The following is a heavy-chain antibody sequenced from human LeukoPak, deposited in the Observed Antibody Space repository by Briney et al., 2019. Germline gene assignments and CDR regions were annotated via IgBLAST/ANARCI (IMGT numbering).Heavy chain of an antibody. D-gene: IGHD3-22*01. CDR3: ARERPYYYDSSGYPENFDY. CDR1: GFTFSSYS. J-gene: IGHJ4*02. CDR2: ISSSSSYI. V-gene: IGHV3-21*01. Sequence: GGSLRLSCAASGFTFSSYSMNWVRQAPGKGLEWVSSISSSSSYIYYADSVKGRFTISRDNAKNSLYLQMNSLRAEDTAVYYCARERPYYYDSSGYPENFDYWGQGTLVTVSS.